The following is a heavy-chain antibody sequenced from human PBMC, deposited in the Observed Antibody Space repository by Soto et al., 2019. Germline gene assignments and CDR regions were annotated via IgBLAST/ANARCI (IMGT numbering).Heavy chain of an antibody. CDR2: IFYSGST. Sequence: QLQLLESGPGLVKASETLSLTCNVSGGSISTSRSYWAWIRQPPGKVLEWLANIFYSGSTYYNPSLASRVTVSVDPSKNEFSLKLRSVTAADTAVYYCARQPTTGDTDLWFDPWGQGTLVTVSS. CDR3: ARQPTTGDTDLWFDP. J-gene: IGHJ5*02. D-gene: IGHD2-21*01. V-gene: IGHV4-39*01. CDR1: GGSISTSRSY.